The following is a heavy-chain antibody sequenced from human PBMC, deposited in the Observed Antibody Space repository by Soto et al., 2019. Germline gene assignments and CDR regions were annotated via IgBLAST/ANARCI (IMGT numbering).Heavy chain of an antibody. CDR2: IDPSDSYT. D-gene: IGHD3-3*01. J-gene: IGHJ6*02. Sequence: GESLKISCKGSGYSFTSYWISWVRQMPGKGLEWMGRIDPSDSYTNYSPSFQGHVTISADKSISTAYLQWSSLKTEDTAVYYCTRHDSNYDFWSGSPPRYGMDVWGQGTTVTVSS. V-gene: IGHV5-10-1*01. CDR3: TRHDSNYDFWSGSPPRYGMDV. CDR1: GYSFTSYW.